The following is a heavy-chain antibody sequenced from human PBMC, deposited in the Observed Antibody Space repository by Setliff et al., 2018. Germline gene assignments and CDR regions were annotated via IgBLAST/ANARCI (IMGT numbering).Heavy chain of an antibody. CDR1: GFTFSTYR. CDR3: ARTWSGSGCYAGLES. J-gene: IGHJ4*02. V-gene: IGHV3-33*08. D-gene: IGHD2-15*01. CDR2: IWDDGGNK. Sequence: PGGSLRLSCAASGFTFSTYRMHWVRQAPGKGLEWVAVIWDDGGNKYHADSVKGRFTISRDNSKNTLYLQMNSLRPEDTAVYYCARTWSGSGCYAGLESWGQGTPVTVSS.